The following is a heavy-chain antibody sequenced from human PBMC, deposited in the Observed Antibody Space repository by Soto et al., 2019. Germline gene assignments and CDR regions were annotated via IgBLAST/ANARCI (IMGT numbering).Heavy chain of an antibody. CDR3: AKAHDSSGYYYVDY. V-gene: IGHV3-23*01. CDR2: ISDSGRST. CDR1: GCTLTNHA. J-gene: IGHJ4*02. Sequence: WGSLRLSWAASGCTLTNHAMSWIRQAPGKGLEWASGISDSGRSTYYADSVKGRFTISRDNSKKTLYLQMNSLRAEDTALYFCAKAHDSSGYYYVDYWGQGTQVTVSS. D-gene: IGHD3-22*01.